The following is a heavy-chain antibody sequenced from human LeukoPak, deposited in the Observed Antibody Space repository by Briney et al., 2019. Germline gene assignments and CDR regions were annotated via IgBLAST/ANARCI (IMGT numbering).Heavy chain of an antibody. CDR2: INSGGSGT. V-gene: IGHV3-74*01. J-gene: IGHJ4*02. Sequence: PGGSLRLSCAASGFTFSSYAMSWVRQAPGKGLVWVSRINSGGSGTSYADSVEGRFTISRDNAKNTLYLQMNSLKGEDTAVYYCATSLGPLTEYWGQGTLVTVSS. CDR3: ATSLGPLTEY. CDR1: GFTFSSYA. D-gene: IGHD7-27*01.